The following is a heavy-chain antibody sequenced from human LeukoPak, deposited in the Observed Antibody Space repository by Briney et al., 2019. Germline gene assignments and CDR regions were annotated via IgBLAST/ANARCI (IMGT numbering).Heavy chain of an antibody. CDR3: ARGGDWSAAPGIDY. CDR2: INHSGST. Sequence: SETLSLTCAVYGGPFSGYYWSWIRQPPGKGLEWIGEINHSGSTNYNPSLKSRVTISVDTSKNQFSLKLSSVTAADTAVYYCARGGDWSAAPGIDYWGQGTLVTVSS. J-gene: IGHJ4*02. V-gene: IGHV4-34*01. CDR1: GGPFSGYY. D-gene: IGHD2-2*01.